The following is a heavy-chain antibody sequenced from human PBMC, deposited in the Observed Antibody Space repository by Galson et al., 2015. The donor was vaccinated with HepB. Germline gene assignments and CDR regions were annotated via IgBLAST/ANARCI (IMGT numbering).Heavy chain of an antibody. V-gene: IGHV3-9*01. CDR1: GFTFDDYA. CDR2: ISWNSGSV. Sequence: SLRLSCAASGFTFDDYAMHWVRQAPGKGLEWVSGISWNSGSVGYADSVKGRFTISRDNAKNSLYLQMNSLRAEDTALYYCAKGHTYYDFWSCPSPWGQGTLVTVSS. D-gene: IGHD3-3*01. J-gene: IGHJ5*02. CDR3: AKGHTYYDFWSCPSP.